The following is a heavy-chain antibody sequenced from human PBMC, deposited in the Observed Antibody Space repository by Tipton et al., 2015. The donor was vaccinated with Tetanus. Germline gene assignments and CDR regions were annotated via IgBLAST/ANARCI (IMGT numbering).Heavy chain of an antibody. CDR2: IYPADSDI. CDR1: GYEFISYW. J-gene: IGHJ6*02. CDR3: ARHSGGSEIGYYDDMDV. Sequence: QSGAEVKKPGESLRISCKASGYEFISYWIAWVRQMPGKGLEWMGVIYPADSDIGNSPSFQGQVTMSVDKSTSTAYLQWRSLKASDSAMYYCARHSGGSEIGYYDDMDVWGQGTTVTVSS. V-gene: IGHV5-51*01. D-gene: IGHD3-10*01.